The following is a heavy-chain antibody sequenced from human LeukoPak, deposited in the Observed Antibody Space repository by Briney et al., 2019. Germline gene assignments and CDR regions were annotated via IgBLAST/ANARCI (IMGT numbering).Heavy chain of an antibody. Sequence: SETLSLTCTVSGGSISSGSYYWSWIRQSAGKGLEWIGRIYTSGSTNYNPSLKSRVTMSVHTSKNQFSLKLTSVTAADTAMYYCVATMNLDYYXMDXWGKGXTVTV. D-gene: IGHD3-22*01. V-gene: IGHV4-61*02. J-gene: IGHJ6*03. CDR2: IYTSGST. CDR3: VATMNLDYYXMDX. CDR1: GGSISSGSYY.